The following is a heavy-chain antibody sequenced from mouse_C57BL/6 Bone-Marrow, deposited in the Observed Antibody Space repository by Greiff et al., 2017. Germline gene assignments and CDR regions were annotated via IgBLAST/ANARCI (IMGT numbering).Heavy chain of an antibody. J-gene: IGHJ2*01. V-gene: IGHV1-15*01. Sequence: VQLQESGAELVRPGASVTLSCKASGYTFTDHEMHLVNQTPVHGLEWIGAIDPETGGTAYNQQFKGKAILTAAKSSSTAYMELRSLTSEDSAVYYCTGYYGNEDFDYWGQGTTRTVSS. D-gene: IGHD2-1*01. CDR3: TGYYGNEDFDY. CDR1: GYTFTDHE. CDR2: IDPETGGT.